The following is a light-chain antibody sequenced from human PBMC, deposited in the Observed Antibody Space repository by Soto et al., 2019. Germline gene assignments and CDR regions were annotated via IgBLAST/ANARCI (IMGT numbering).Light chain of an antibody. CDR3: QQYDNSPYT. J-gene: IGKJ2*01. CDR2: GAS. Sequence: EIVLTQSPGTLSLSPGERATLSCRASQSVSSSYLAWYQQQPGQAPRLLIYGASNRATGIPARFSGSGSGTDFTLTISRLESEDFAVYYCQQYDNSPYTFGQGTKLEIK. CDR1: QSVSSSY. V-gene: IGKV3-20*01.